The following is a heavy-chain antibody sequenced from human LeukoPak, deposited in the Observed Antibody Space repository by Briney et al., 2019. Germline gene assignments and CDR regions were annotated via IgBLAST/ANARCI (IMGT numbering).Heavy chain of an antibody. CDR2: ISGSGGST. Sequence: GGTLRLSCAASGFTFSSYGMSWVRQAPGKGLEWVSAISGSGGSTYYADSVKGRFTISRDNSKSTLYLQMNSLRAEDTAVYYCARFGMGGAILDYWGQGTLVTVSS. D-gene: IGHD3-10*01. J-gene: IGHJ4*02. CDR3: ARFGMGGAILDY. V-gene: IGHV3-23*01. CDR1: GFTFSSYG.